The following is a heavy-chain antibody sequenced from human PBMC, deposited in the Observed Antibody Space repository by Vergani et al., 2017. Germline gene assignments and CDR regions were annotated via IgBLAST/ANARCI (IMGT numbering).Heavy chain of an antibody. D-gene: IGHD2-15*01. CDR1: GFTFSDYY. CDR3: ARLWGYCSGGSCYRTYYYYYYMDV. CDR2: ISSSGSTI. J-gene: IGHJ6*03. V-gene: IGHV3-11*01. Sequence: QVQLVESGGGLVKPGGSLRLSCAASGFTFSDYYMSWIRQAPGXGLEWVSYISSSGSTIYYADYVKGRFTISRDNAKNSLYLQMNSLRAEDTAVYYCARLWGYCSGGSCYRTYYYYYYMDVWGKGTTVTVSS.